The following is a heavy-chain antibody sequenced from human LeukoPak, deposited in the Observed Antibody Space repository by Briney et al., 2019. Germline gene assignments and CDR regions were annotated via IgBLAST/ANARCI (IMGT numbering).Heavy chain of an antibody. V-gene: IGHV3-21*01. D-gene: IGHD4/OR15-4a*01. Sequence: GGSLRLSCAASGFTFSSYTKNWVRQAPGKGLEWVSSISSSSYIYYADSVKGRFTISRDTAKNSLYLQMNTLRAEDTAVYYCARDKLGANDAFDIWGQGTMVTVSS. J-gene: IGHJ3*02. CDR2: ISSSSYI. CDR1: GFTFSSYT. CDR3: ARDKLGANDAFDI.